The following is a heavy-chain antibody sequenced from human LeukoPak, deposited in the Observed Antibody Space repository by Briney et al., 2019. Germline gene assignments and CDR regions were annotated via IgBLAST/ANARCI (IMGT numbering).Heavy chain of an antibody. J-gene: IGHJ6*02. CDR2: IYYRGST. Sequence: PSETLSLTCTVSGGSISSNYWSWIRQSPGKGLEWIGYIYYRGSTDYNPSLKSRVTISVDTSKNQFSLKLSSVTAADTAVYYCARQNYDAVNYYYYGLDVWGQGTTVTVSS. V-gene: IGHV4-59*08. D-gene: IGHD3-3*01. CDR1: GGSISSNY. CDR3: ARQNYDAVNYYYYGLDV.